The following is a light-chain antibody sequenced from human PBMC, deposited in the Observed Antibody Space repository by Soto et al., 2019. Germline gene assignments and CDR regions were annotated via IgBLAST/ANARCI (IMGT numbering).Light chain of an antibody. CDR1: QSVSSNH. Sequence: EIVLTQSPGTLSLSPGERATLSCRASQSVSSNHLAWYQHKHGQAPRLLIYGATNRATGISDRFTGSGSGTDFILTITRVEPEDFAVYYCQQRSSWPLTFGPGTRLEIK. V-gene: IGKV3D-20*02. J-gene: IGKJ5*01. CDR3: QQRSSWPLT. CDR2: GAT.